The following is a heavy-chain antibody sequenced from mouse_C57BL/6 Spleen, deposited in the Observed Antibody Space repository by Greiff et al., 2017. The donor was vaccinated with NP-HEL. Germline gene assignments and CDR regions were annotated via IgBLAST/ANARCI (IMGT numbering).Heavy chain of an antibody. V-gene: IGHV1-52*01. D-gene: IGHD1-1*01. CDR2: IDPSDSDT. J-gene: IGHJ4*01. Sequence: QVQLQQPGAELVRPGSSVKLSCKASGYTFTSYWMHWVKQRPIQGLEWIGNIDPSDSDTHYNQKFKDKATLTVDKSSSTAYMQLSSLTSEDSAVYYCARDYYGSSGAMDDRGKGASVTVSS. CDR1: GYTFTSYW. CDR3: ARDYYGSSGAMDD.